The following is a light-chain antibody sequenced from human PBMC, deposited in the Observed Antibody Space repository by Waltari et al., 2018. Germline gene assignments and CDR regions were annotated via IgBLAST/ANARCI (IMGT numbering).Light chain of an antibody. Sequence: EIVLTQSPGTLYLSPGERATLSCRASQSVSSSYLVWYQQKPGQAPRLLIYGASSRATGIPDRFSGSGSGTDFTLTISRLEPEDFAVYYCQQYGSSYTFGQGTKLEIK. V-gene: IGKV3-20*01. CDR2: GAS. CDR1: QSVSSSY. J-gene: IGKJ2*01. CDR3: QQYGSSYT.